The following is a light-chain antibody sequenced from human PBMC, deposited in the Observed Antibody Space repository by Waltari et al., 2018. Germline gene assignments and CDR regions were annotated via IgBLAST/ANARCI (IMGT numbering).Light chain of an antibody. Sequence: QSALTQPPSASGSPGQSVTISCTGTSSDLGDYTFVSWYQQHPGKAPKLMIYEVSKRPSGVPDRFSGSKSGYTASLTVSGLQAEDEAEYYCSSYGGRNNLIFGGGTKLTVL. CDR2: EVS. J-gene: IGLJ2*01. V-gene: IGLV2-8*01. CDR1: SSDLGDYTF. CDR3: SSYGGRNNLI.